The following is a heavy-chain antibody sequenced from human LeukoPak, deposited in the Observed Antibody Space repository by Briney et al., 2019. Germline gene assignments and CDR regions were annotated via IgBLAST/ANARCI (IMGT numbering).Heavy chain of an antibody. V-gene: IGHV4-34*01. CDR1: GGSFSGYY. D-gene: IGHD5-24*01. Sequence: PSETLSLTCAVYGGSFSGYYWSWIRQPPGKGLEWIGEINHSGSTNYNPSLKSRVTISVDTSKNQFSLKLSSVTAADTAVYYCARQIMSMRWLLFDYWGQGTLVTVSS. CDR3: ARQIMSMRWLLFDY. CDR2: INHSGST. J-gene: IGHJ4*02.